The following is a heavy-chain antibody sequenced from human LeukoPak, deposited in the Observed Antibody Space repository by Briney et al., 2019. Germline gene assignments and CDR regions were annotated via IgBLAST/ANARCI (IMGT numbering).Heavy chain of an antibody. V-gene: IGHV3-23*01. CDR2: ISGSGGST. J-gene: IGHJ4*02. CDR1: GFSFSDYD. D-gene: IGHD2-15*01. Sequence: GGSLRLSCAASGFSFSDYDMSWVRQAPGKGLEWVSAISGSGGSTYYADSVKGRFTISRDNSKNTLFLQMNSLRAEDTAVYYCARRYCTGGTCQTYWGEGTLVTVSS. CDR3: ARRYCTGGTCQTY.